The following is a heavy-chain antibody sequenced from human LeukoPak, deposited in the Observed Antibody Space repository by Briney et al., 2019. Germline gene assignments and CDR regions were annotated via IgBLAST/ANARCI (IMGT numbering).Heavy chain of an antibody. J-gene: IGHJ4*02. D-gene: IGHD4/OR15-4a*01. CDR1: GYTFTDYY. CDR3: ARDKGAGRRPFDY. Sequence: ASVKVSCKASGYTFTDYYMHWVRQAPGQGLEWMGILNPSGGNTNFAQKFQGRVTVTRDTSTNTVYMELSSLTSEDTAVYCCARDKGAGRRPFDYWGQGSLVTVSS. CDR2: LNPSGGNT. V-gene: IGHV1-46*01.